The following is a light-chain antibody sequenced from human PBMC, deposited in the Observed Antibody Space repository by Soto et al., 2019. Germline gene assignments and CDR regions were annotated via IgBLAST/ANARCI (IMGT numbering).Light chain of an antibody. V-gene: IGKV3-15*01. CDR2: NAA. CDR1: QRIDTS. J-gene: IGKJ3*01. CDR3: QQYYKWPPFT. Sequence: EIVLTQSPGTLSLSPGERATLSCRASQRIDTSLAWYQQRPGQAPRLLLYNAATRATGIPARFSGRGFGTEFTLTISSLQSEDFALYYCQQYYKWPPFTFGPGTKV.